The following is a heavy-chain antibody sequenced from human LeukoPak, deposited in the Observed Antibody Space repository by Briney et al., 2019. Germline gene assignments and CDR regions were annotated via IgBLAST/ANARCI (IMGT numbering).Heavy chain of an antibody. J-gene: IGHJ4*02. D-gene: IGHD5-24*01. CDR2: ISGDGGST. CDR1: GFTFSSYA. Sequence: GGSLRLSCAASGFTFSSYAMSWVSQAPGKGSEWVSSISGDGGSTYYADSFKGRFTNSRDNSQNTLYLQMNSLRAEDTAVYYCAKDLEVTPIRWLFDYWGQGTLVTVSS. CDR3: AKDLEVTPIRWLFDY. V-gene: IGHV3-23*01.